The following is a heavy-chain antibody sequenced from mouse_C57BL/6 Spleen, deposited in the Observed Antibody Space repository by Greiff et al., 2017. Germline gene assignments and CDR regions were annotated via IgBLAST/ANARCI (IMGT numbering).Heavy chain of an antibody. Sequence: QVQLQQPGAELVKPGASVKMSCKASGYTFTSYWITWVKQRPGQGLGWIGDIYPGSGSTNYNEKFKSKATLTVDTSSSTAYMQLSSLTSEDSAVYYCARHYYGSSHWYFDVWGTGTTVTVSS. CDR3: ARHYYGSSHWYFDV. CDR1: GYTFTSYW. D-gene: IGHD1-1*01. CDR2: IYPGSGST. V-gene: IGHV1-55*01. J-gene: IGHJ1*03.